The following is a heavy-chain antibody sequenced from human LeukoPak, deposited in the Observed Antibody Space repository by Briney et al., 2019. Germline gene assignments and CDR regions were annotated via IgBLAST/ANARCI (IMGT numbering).Heavy chain of an antibody. D-gene: IGHD6-13*01. CDR1: GGSFSGYY. CDR3: ARGLSNNGIAADYYYYYYMDV. CDR2: INHSGST. J-gene: IGHJ6*03. Sequence: SETLSLTCAIYGGSFSGYYWSWIRQPPGKGLEWIGEINHSGSTNYNPSLKSRVTISVDPSKKQFSLKLSSVTAADTAVYYCARGLSNNGIAADYYYYYYMDVWGKGTTVTVSS. V-gene: IGHV4-34*01.